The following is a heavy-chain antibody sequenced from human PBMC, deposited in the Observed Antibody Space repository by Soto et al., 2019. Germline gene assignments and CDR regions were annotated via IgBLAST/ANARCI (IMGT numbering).Heavy chain of an antibody. CDR2: IYPGDSDT. V-gene: IGHV5-51*01. D-gene: IGHD3-10*01. Sequence: TGESLKISCKGSGYSFTSYWIGWVRQMPGKGLEWMGIIYPGDSDTRYSPSFQGQVTISADKSISTAYLQWSSLKASDTAMYYCAGGGVRGVITRTRDYYGMDVWGQGTTVTSP. CDR1: GYSFTSYW. CDR3: AGGGVRGVITRTRDYYGMDV. J-gene: IGHJ6*02.